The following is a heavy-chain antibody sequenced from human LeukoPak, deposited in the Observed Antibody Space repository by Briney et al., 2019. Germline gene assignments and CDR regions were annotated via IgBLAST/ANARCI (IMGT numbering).Heavy chain of an antibody. Sequence: PGGSLRLSCAASGFTFSSYWMHWVRQAPGKGLVWVSRIKSDGSSTSYADSVKGRFTISRDNARNTLYLQMNSLRAEDTAVYYCARETYSTTWGQGTLVTVSS. CDR3: ARETYSTT. D-gene: IGHD6-13*01. J-gene: IGHJ5*02. CDR1: GFTFSSYW. CDR2: IKSDGSST. V-gene: IGHV3-74*01.